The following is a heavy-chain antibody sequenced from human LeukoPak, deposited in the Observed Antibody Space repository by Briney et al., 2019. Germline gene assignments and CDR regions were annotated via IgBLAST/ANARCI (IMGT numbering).Heavy chain of an antibody. J-gene: IGHJ5*02. D-gene: IGHD4-11*01. Sequence: ASVKVSCKASGYTFTSYGISWVRQAPGQGLEWMGWISDYNRNTNDAQKLQGTVTMTTATSTSTAYMELRSLRFDDTAVYYCARDLYRDSLPVSWFDPWGQGTLVTVSS. CDR2: ISDYNRNT. CDR3: ARDLYRDSLPVSWFDP. CDR1: GYTFTSYG. V-gene: IGHV1-18*01.